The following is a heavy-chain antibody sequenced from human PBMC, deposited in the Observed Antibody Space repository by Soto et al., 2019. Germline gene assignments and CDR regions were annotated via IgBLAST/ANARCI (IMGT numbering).Heavy chain of an antibody. J-gene: IGHJ6*02. D-gene: IGHD5-18*01. Sequence: GGSLRLSCAASGFTFSSYGMHWVRQAPGKGLEWVAVIWYDGSNKYYADSVKGRFTISRDNSKNTLYLQMNSLRAEDTDVYYYARGAKMQLWFTFASLYGMDVWGQGTTVTVSS. CDR2: IWYDGSNK. CDR1: GFTFSSYG. CDR3: ARGAKMQLWFTFASLYGMDV. V-gene: IGHV3-33*01.